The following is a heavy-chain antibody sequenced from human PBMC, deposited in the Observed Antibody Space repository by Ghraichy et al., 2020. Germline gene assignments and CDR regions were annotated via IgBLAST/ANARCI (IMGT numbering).Heavy chain of an antibody. CDR3: AGPEDNSRSG. D-gene: IGHD2-15*01. V-gene: IGHV3-7*01. CDR2: INPDGGEE. J-gene: IGHJ4*02. Sequence: GGSLRLSCAVSGFTFRDSWMSWVRQAPGKGLEWVANINPDGGEENYVDSVKGRFTISRDNTKNSLYLQMNSLRAEDTAVYYCAGPEDNSRSGWGQGTLVTVSS. CDR1: GFTFRDSW.